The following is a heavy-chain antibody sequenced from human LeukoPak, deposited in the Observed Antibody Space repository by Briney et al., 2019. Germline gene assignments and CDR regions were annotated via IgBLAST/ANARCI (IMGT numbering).Heavy chain of an antibody. D-gene: IGHD2-15*01. CDR1: GGSFSGYY. Sequence: PSETLSLTCAVYGGSFSGYYWSWIRQPPGKGLEWIGEINHSGSTNYNPSLKSRVTISVDTSKNQFSLKLSSVTAADTAVYYCARGSGDGGYCSGGSCYESPYHFDYWGQGTLVTVSS. CDR2: INHSGST. J-gene: IGHJ4*02. CDR3: ARGSGDGGYCSGGSCYESPYHFDY. V-gene: IGHV4-34*01.